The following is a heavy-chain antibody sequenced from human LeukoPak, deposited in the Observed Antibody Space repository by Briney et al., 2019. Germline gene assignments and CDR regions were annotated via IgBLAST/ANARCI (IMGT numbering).Heavy chain of an antibody. J-gene: IGHJ4*02. CDR2: IGSSSSYI. V-gene: IGHV3-21*01. CDR3: ARVSAVAGHFDY. CDR1: GFTFSSYS. Sequence: PGRSLRLSCAASGFTFSSYSINWVRQAPGKGLEWVSSIGSSSSYIHYADSVKGRFTISRDNAKNSLYLQMNSLRAEDTAVYYCARVSAVAGHFDYWGQGTLVTVSS. D-gene: IGHD6-19*01.